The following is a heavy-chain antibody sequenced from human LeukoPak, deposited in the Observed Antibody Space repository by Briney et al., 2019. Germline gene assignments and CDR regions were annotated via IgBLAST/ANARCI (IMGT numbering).Heavy chain of an antibody. J-gene: IGHJ6*03. V-gene: IGHV4-34*01. Sequence: PSETLSLTCAVYGGSSSGYYWSWIRQPPGKGLEWIGEINHSGSTNYNPSLKSRVTISVDTSKNQFSLKLSSVTAADTAVYYCARDATMVRGVRYYYMDVWGKGTTVTVSS. CDR1: GGSSSGYY. D-gene: IGHD3-10*01. CDR2: INHSGST. CDR3: ARDATMVRGVRYYYMDV.